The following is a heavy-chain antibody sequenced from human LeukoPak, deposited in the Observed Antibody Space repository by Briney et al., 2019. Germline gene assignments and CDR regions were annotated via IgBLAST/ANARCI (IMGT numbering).Heavy chain of an antibody. CDR1: GYTFTSYD. D-gene: IGHD2-15*01. Sequence: ASVKVSSKASGYTFTSYDINWVRQAPGQGVEWMGWMNANSGNTGYAQKFQGRVAITRNTSISTAYMELSSLRSEDTAVYYCARGCGYCSAGSRRLYYFDFWGQGTLVTVSS. V-gene: IGHV1-8*01. CDR3: ARGCGYCSAGSRRLYYFDF. CDR2: MNANSGNT. J-gene: IGHJ4*02.